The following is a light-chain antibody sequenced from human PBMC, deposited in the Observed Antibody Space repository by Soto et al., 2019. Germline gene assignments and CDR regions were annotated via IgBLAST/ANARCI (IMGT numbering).Light chain of an antibody. CDR1: QSVSSSY. J-gene: IGKJ5*01. CDR2: GAS. CDR3: HQYNDWPSIT. Sequence: IVFTQSPCTLSLYQGERATLSCRASQSVSSSYLAWYQQKPGQAPRLLIYGASSRATGIPARFSGSGSGTEFVLTIDSLQSEDFAVYYCHQYNDWPSITFGQGTRLEIK. V-gene: IGKV3D-15*01.